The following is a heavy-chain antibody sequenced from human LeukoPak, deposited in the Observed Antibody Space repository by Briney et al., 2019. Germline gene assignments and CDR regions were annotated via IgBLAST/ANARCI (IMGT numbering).Heavy chain of an antibody. V-gene: IGHV3-23*01. CDR3: AKDIGFDGMATNGDY. CDR2: INDNGAGT. CDR1: GFTFSSYA. D-gene: IGHD5-24*01. J-gene: IGHJ4*02. Sequence: GGSLRLSCAASGFTFSSYAMSWVRQAPGKGLKWVSTINDNGAGTYYADSVKGRFTISRDNSYNTVSLQMNSLRDEDTGVYYCAKDIGFDGMATNGDYWGQGTLVTVSS.